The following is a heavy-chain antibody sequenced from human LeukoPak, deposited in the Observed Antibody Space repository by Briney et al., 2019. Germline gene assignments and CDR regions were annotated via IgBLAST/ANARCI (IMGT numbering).Heavy chain of an antibody. CDR2: IRSGGSNI. Sequence: GGSLRLSCAASGFTFSDYYMSWIRQAPGKGLEWVSYIRSGGSNIYYVDSVKGRFTVSRDNAKNSLYLQMNSLRAEDTVVYYCARVLSYSRSLSGSDYWGQGALVTVSS. CDR1: GFTFSDYY. V-gene: IGHV3-11*04. D-gene: IGHD6-6*01. J-gene: IGHJ4*02. CDR3: ARVLSYSRSLSGSDY.